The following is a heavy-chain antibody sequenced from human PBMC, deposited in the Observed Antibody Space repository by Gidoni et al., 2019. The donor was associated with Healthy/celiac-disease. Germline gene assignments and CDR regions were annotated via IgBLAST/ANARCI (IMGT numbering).Heavy chain of an antibody. CDR1: GGSFSGYY. V-gene: IGHV4-34*01. CDR3: ARGRYSYVS. D-gene: IGHD5-18*01. Sequence: QVQLQQWGAGLLKPSETLSLPCAVYGGSFSGYYWSWIRQPPGKGLEWIGEINHSGSTNYNPSLKSRVTISVDTSKNQFSLKLSSVTAADTAVYYCARGRYSYVSWGQGTLVTVSS. CDR2: INHSGST. J-gene: IGHJ4*02.